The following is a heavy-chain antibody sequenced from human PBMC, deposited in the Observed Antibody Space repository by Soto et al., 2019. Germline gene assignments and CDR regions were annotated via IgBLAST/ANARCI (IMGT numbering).Heavy chain of an antibody. CDR3: AKGSTMIVGATLDY. V-gene: IGHV3-30*18. J-gene: IGHJ4*02. D-gene: IGHD1-26*01. CDR2: ISYDGSNK. CDR1: GYTFCSYC. Sequence: GWSLGLSCAASGYTFCSYCMHGVRQAPGKGLEWVAVISYDGSNKYYADSVKGRFTISRDNSKNTLYLQMNSLRAEDTAVYYCAKGSTMIVGATLDYWGQGTLVTVSS.